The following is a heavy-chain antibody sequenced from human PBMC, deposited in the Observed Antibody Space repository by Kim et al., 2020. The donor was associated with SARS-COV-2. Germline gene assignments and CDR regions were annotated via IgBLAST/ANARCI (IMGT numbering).Heavy chain of an antibody. V-gene: IGHV3-48*02. CDR1: GFTYSSYS. Sequence: GGSLRLSCAASGFTYSSYSMNWVRQAPGKGLEWVSYISSSSSTIYYADSVKGRFTISRDNAKNSLYLQMNSLRDEDTAVYYCARGHEMGWGSGYWGQGTLVTVSS. CDR2: ISSSSSTI. CDR3: ARGHEMGWGSGY. D-gene: IGHD3-16*01. J-gene: IGHJ4*02.